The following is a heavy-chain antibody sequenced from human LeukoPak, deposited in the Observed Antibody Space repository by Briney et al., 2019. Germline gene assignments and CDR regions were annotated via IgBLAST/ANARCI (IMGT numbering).Heavy chain of an antibody. CDR2: ISAYNGNT. J-gene: IGHJ4*02. Sequence: ASVKVSCKASGYTFTSNGISWVRQTPGQWLEWMGWISAYNGNTNYAQKLQGRVTMTTDTSTSTAYMELRSLRSEDTAVYYCAREGKYGDPVPKGYFDYWGQGTLVTVAS. V-gene: IGHV1-18*01. CDR1: GYTFTSNG. CDR3: AREGKYGDPVPKGYFDY. D-gene: IGHD4-17*01.